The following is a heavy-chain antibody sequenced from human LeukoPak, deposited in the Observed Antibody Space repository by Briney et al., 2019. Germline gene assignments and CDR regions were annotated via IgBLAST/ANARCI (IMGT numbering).Heavy chain of an antibody. J-gene: IGHJ4*02. Sequence: SETLSLTCTVAGGSVSRYYGSWIRQPPGKGLELIGHMYYIGGTRYDASLKSRVTLSVDTAKSQFSLKLSSVTAADTAVYYCARVGYSGYGYYFDNWGQGTLVTVSS. CDR2: MYYIGGT. CDR1: GGSVSRYY. V-gene: IGHV4-59*02. CDR3: ARVGYSGYGYYFDN. D-gene: IGHD5-12*01.